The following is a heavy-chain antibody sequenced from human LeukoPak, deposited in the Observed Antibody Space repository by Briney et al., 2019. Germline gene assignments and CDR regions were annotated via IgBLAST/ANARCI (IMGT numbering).Heavy chain of an antibody. CDR3: ARGPPPLSPGNYYGMDV. CDR1: GYTFTSYY. V-gene: IGHV1-46*01. CDR2: INPSGGST. Sequence: ASVKVSCKASGYTFTSYYMHWVRQAPGQGLEWMGIINPSGGSTSYAQKFQGRVTMTRDTSTSTVYMELSSLRSEDTAVYYCARGPPPLSPGNYYGMDVWGQGTTVTVSS. J-gene: IGHJ6*02.